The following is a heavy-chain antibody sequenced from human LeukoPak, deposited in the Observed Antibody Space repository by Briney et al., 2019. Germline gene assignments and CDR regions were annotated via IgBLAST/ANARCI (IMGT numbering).Heavy chain of an antibody. D-gene: IGHD6-6*01. V-gene: IGHV4-59*01. J-gene: IGHJ4*02. Sequence: SETLSLTCTVSGGSISPYYWSWIRQPPGKRLEYIGYIYHSGSTNYNPSLKSRVTMSVDKSKNQGSLRLSSVTAADTAIYFCARSSQDSSTSFEYWGQGTLVTVSS. CDR1: GGSISPYY. CDR2: IYHSGST. CDR3: ARSSQDSSTSFEY.